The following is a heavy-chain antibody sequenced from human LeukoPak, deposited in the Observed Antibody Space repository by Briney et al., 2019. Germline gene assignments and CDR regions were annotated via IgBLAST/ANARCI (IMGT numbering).Heavy chain of an antibody. V-gene: IGHV3-9*01. J-gene: IGHJ4*02. CDR2: ITWNSDKI. D-gene: IGHD1-26*01. Sequence: GGSLRLSCAASGFSFDGYAMHWVRQAPGKGLEWVSGITWNSDKIVYGDSVKGRFTISRDNAKNSLYLQMNSLRAEDTAIYYCARGGSDVTVGYWGQGTLVTVSS. CDR3: ARGGSDVTVGY. CDR1: GFSFDGYA.